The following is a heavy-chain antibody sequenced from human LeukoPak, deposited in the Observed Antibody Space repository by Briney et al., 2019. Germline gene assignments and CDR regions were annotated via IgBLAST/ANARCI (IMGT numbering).Heavy chain of an antibody. CDR1: GGSISSSSHY. J-gene: IGHJ4*02. D-gene: IGHD3-10*01. Sequence: PSETLSLTCTVSGGSISSSSHYWGWIRQPPGKGLEWIGYIYYSGSTYYNPSLKSRVTISVDTSKNQFSLKLTSVTAADTAVYYCHASGSPLPYYWGQGTLVTVSS. V-gene: IGHV4-39*03. CDR2: IYYSGST. CDR3: HASGSPLPYY.